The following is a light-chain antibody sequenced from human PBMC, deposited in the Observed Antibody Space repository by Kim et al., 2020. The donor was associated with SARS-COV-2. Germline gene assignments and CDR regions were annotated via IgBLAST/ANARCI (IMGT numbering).Light chain of an antibody. CDR3: QQRSNWPPEAT. V-gene: IGKV3-11*01. Sequence: PGERATLSCRASQSVSSYLAWYQQKPGQAPRLLIYDASNRATGIPARFSGSESGTDFTLTISSLEPEDFAVYYCQQRSNWPPEATFGQGTKVDI. CDR2: DAS. CDR1: QSVSSY. J-gene: IGKJ1*01.